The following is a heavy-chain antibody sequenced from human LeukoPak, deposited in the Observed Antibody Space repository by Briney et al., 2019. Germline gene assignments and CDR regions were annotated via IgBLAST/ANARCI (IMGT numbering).Heavy chain of an antibody. CDR3: ARGRLVWSSGWYGD. D-gene: IGHD6-19*01. CDR1: GYTFTSYG. CDR2: ISAYNGNT. Sequence: GASVKVSCKASGYTFTSYGISWVRQAPGQGLEWMGWISAYNGNTNYAQKLQGRVTMTTDTSTSTAYMELRGLRSDDTAVYYCARGRLVWSSGWYGDWGQGTWSPSPQ. V-gene: IGHV1-18*01. J-gene: IGHJ4*02.